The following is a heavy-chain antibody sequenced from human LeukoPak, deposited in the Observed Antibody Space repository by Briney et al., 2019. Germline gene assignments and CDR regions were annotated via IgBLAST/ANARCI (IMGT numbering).Heavy chain of an antibody. CDR3: AREAIAARNFDY. CDR1: GFTFSSYW. D-gene: IGHD6-6*01. V-gene: IGHV3-7*01. Sequence: GGSLRLSCAASGFTFSSYWLSWVRQAPGKGLEWVANIKQDGSEKYCVDSVKGRFTISRDNAKNSLYLQMNSLRAEDTAVYYCAREAIAARNFDYWGQGTLVTVSS. J-gene: IGHJ4*02. CDR2: IKQDGSEK.